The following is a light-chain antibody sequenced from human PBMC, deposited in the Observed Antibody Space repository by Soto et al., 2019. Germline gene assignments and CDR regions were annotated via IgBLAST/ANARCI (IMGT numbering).Light chain of an antibody. V-gene: IGKV1-39*01. CDR1: QSISKY. Sequence: DIQMTQSPSSLSASVGDRVTITCRASQSISKYLSWFQQKPGKAPKLLIYATSSLQSGVPSRFSGSGSGTDFTLTTSSLQPEDFATYYCQQSDSTPPWTFGQGTKVDIK. CDR2: ATS. J-gene: IGKJ1*01. CDR3: QQSDSTPPWT.